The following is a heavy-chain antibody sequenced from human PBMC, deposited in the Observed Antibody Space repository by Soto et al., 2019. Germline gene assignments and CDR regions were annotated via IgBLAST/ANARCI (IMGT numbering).Heavy chain of an antibody. CDR1: GGTFSTYT. V-gene: IGHV1-69*02. D-gene: IGHD4-17*01. CDR3: ARAAREYTDYDGTFDY. J-gene: IGHJ4*02. CDR2: IIPILGLA. Sequence: QVRLVQSGAEVKKPGSSVKVSCKTSGGTFSTYTFNWVRQAPGQGLEWMGRIIPILGLANFVQKFQGRVAITADESTSTAYMELSSLRSEDTAVYYCARAAREYTDYDGTFDYWGQGTLVTVSS.